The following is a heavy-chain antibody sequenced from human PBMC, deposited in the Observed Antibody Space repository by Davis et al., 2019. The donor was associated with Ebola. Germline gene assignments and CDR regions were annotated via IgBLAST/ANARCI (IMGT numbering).Heavy chain of an antibody. CDR1: GYSFTRNW. CDR2: IYTGDSDT. J-gene: IGHJ3*02. Sequence: GGSLRLSCKGSGYSFTRNWIGWVRQMPGKGLDWMGIIYTGDSDTRYSPSFRGQVTISADKSMKTAFLQWSSLKASDSGMYYCASLRRTITGMDDGFDIWGQGTMVTVSS. V-gene: IGHV5-51*01. CDR3: ASLRRTITGMDDGFDI. D-gene: IGHD2-8*02.